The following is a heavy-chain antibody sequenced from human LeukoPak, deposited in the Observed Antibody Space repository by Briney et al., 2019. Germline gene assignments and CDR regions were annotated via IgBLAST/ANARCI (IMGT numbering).Heavy chain of an antibody. V-gene: IGHV4-59*01. CDR2: IDHTGST. D-gene: IGHD3-22*01. CDR1: DDSITIYY. Sequence: SETLSLTCTVSDDSITIYYWTWIRQPPGKGLEWIGYIDHTGSTNYNPSLKSRVTISVDTSKNQFSLKLSSVTAADTAVYYCAREGSYYYDSSDPGGAFDIWGQGTMVTVSS. CDR3: AREGSYYYDSSDPGGAFDI. J-gene: IGHJ3*02.